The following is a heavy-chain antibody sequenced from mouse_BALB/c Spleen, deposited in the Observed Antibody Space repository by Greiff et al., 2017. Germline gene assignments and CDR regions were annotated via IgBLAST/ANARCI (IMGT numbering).Heavy chain of an antibody. J-gene: IGHJ4*01. V-gene: IGHV1-7*01. Sequence: QVQLQQSGAELAKPGASVKMSCKASGYTFTSYWMHWVKQRPGRGLEWIGYINPSTGYTEYNQKFKDKATLTADKPSSTAYMQLSSLTSEDSAVYYCARSTIYCGNYDAMDYWGQGTSVTVSS. CDR2: INPSTGYT. CDR1: GYTFTSYW. D-gene: IGHD2-1*01. CDR3: ARSTIYCGNYDAMDY.